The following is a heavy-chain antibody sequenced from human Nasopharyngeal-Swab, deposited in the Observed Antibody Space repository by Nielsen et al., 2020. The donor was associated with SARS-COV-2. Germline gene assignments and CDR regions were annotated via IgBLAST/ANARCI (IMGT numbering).Heavy chain of an antibody. CDR3: TTERAGHADF. J-gene: IGHJ4*02. CDR2: KKLDGRET. V-gene: IGHV3-7*01. Sequence: GGSLRPSCAASGFTFSNYWMSWVRQTPGKRLEWLANKKLDGRETNYVDSVKGRFTISRDNANNLLYLQMNDLRGGDTAVYYCTTERAGHADFWGQGTLVTVSS. D-gene: IGHD6-13*01. CDR1: GFTFSNYW.